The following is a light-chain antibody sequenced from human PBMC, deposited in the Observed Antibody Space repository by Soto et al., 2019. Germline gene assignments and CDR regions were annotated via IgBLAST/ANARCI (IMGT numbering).Light chain of an antibody. Sequence: QSVLTQPASVSGSPGQSITISCTGTSSDVGGHDFVSWYQHHPGKAPKLIIYEVTNRPSGLSNRFSGSKSGNTASLTISGLQADDEADYYCSSFTSTSTLLFGGGTKLTVL. V-gene: IGLV2-14*01. CDR3: SSFTSTSTLL. CDR2: EVT. CDR1: SSDVGGHDF. J-gene: IGLJ2*01.